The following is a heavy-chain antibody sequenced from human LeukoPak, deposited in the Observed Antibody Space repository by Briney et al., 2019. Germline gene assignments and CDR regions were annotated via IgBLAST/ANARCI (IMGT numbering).Heavy chain of an antibody. CDR2: VYGGDSDT. Sequence: GESLKISCQTSGFIFTTYWIGWVRQMPGKGLEWMGLVYGGDSDTTYSPSFQGQVTISVDKSITTAYLQWSSLKASDTAMYYCARRHYYNWGSYDFWGQGTLVTVSS. CDR3: ARRHYYNWGSYDF. V-gene: IGHV5-51*01. J-gene: IGHJ4*02. D-gene: IGHD3-16*01. CDR1: GFIFTTYW.